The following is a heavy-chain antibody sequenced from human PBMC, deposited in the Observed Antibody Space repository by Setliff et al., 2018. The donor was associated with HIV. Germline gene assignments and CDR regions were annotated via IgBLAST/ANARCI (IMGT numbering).Heavy chain of an antibody. CDR1: RGSISSTTYF. D-gene: IGHD3-22*01. CDR3: ARDRLGRGGSGYSD. Sequence: TLSLTCTVSRGSISSTTYFWGWIRQPPGKGLEWIGNIFYAGSTYYNPSLKSRVTISLDTSNRQFSLKLSSVTAADTAVYYCARDRLGRGGSGYSDWGQGTLVTVSS. CDR2: IFYAGST. V-gene: IGHV4-39*07. J-gene: IGHJ4*02.